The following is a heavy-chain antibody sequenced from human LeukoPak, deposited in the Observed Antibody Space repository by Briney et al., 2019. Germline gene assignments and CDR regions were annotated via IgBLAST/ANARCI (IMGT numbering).Heavy chain of an antibody. D-gene: IGHD1-26*01. V-gene: IGHV3-11*01. CDR3: ARDIVGAPDAFDI. Sequence: GGSLRLSCAASGFTFSDYYMSWLRQAPGKGLEWVSYISSSGSTIYYADSVKGRFTISRDNAKNSLYLQMNSLRVEDTAVYYCARDIVGAPDAFDIWGQGTMVTVSS. CDR1: GFTFSDYY. CDR2: ISSSGSTI. J-gene: IGHJ3*02.